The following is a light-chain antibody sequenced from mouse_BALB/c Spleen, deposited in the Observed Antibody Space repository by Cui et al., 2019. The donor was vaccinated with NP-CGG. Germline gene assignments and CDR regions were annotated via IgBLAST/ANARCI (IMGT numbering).Light chain of an antibody. CDR3: ALWYSNHWV. CDR2: GNN. V-gene: IGLV1*01. Sequence: QAVVTQESALTTSPGETVTLTCRSSIGAVTTSNYANWVQEKPDHLFTGLIGGNNKRAPGVPARFSGPLIGDKAALTITGAQTEDEAIYFCALWYSNHWVFGGGTKLTVL. J-gene: IGLJ1*01. CDR1: IGAVTTSNY.